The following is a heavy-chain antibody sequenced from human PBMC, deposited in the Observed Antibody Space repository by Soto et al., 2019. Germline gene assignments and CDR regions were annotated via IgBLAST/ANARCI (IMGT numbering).Heavy chain of an antibody. D-gene: IGHD5-12*01. CDR3: AAGGGLPRYY. Sequence: QLQLQESGSGQVKHSQTLYLTCAVSGGSISSDGYSWSWIRRPPGKGLEWIGYIYHSGSTYYNPSLKSRVTISVDRSKNQFSLKLSSVTAADTAVYYCAAGGGLPRYYWGQGTLVTVSS. CDR2: IYHSGST. J-gene: IGHJ4*02. V-gene: IGHV4-30-2*01. CDR1: GGSISSDGYS.